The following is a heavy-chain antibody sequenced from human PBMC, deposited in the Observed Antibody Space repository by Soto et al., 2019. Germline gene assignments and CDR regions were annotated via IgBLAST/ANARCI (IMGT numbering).Heavy chain of an antibody. CDR1: GGSVSSGSYY. CDR2: IYYSGST. CDR3: AGGISVVDY. V-gene: IGHV4-61*01. Sequence: PSETLSLTCTVSGGSVSSGSYYWSWIRQPPGKGLEWIGYIYYSGSTNYNPSLKSRVTISVDTSKNQFSLKLSSVTAADTAVYYCAGGISVVDYWGQGTLVTVSS. D-gene: IGHD3-3*02. J-gene: IGHJ4*02.